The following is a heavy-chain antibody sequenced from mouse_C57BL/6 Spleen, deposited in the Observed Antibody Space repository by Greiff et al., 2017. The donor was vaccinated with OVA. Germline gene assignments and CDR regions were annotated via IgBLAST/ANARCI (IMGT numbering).Heavy chain of an antibody. CDR3: ARWGGWYFDV. Sequence: VQLQQPGAELVRPGSSVKLSCKASGYTFTSYWMDWVKQRPGQGLEWIGNIYPSDSETHYNQKFKDKATLTVDKSSSTAYMQLSSLTSEDSAVYYCARWGGWYFDVWGTGTTVTVSS. CDR1: GYTFTSYW. V-gene: IGHV1-61*01. CDR2: IYPSDSET. J-gene: IGHJ1*03.